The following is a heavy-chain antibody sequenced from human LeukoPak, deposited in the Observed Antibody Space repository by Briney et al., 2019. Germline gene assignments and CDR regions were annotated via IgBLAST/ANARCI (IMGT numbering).Heavy chain of an antibody. CDR2: MNPNSGNT. Sequence: ASVKVSCKASGYTFTSYDINWVRQATRQGLEWMGWMNPNSGNTGYAQKFQGRVTMTRNTSISTAYMELSSLRSEDTAVYYCARGNKLKNYYGSGKRAYYYYYYYVDVWGKGTTVTVSS. CDR1: GYTFTSYD. D-gene: IGHD3-10*01. CDR3: ARGNKLKNYYGSGKRAYYYYYYYVDV. J-gene: IGHJ6*03. V-gene: IGHV1-8*01.